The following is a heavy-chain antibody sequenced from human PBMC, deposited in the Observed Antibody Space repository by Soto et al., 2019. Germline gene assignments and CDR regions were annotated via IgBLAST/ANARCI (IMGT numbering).Heavy chain of an antibody. CDR3: GSSHAAMVCDY. Sequence: GSLRRSCPASGFRFSSYALSWVRQAPGKGLEWVPAISGSGRSTYYADSVKGRFTISRDDSKNTLYLQMNSLRAEDTAVYYGGSSHAAMVCDYWGHGTLVTVSS. CDR1: GFRFSSYA. CDR2: ISGSGRST. V-gene: IGHV3-23*01. D-gene: IGHD5-18*01. J-gene: IGHJ4*01.